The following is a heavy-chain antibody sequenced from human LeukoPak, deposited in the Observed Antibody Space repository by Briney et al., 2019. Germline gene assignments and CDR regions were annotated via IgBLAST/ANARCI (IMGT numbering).Heavy chain of an antibody. CDR3: ASSGSYRFDY. D-gene: IGHD1-26*01. CDR1: GFTFSSYS. Sequence: GGSLRLSYAASGFTFSSYSMNWVRQAPGKGLEWVSHITASGTAMFYADSVKGRFTISRDNAKNSLYLQMNSLRDEDTAVYYCASSGSYRFDYWGQGTLVTVSS. CDR2: ITASGTAM. V-gene: IGHV3-48*02. J-gene: IGHJ4*02.